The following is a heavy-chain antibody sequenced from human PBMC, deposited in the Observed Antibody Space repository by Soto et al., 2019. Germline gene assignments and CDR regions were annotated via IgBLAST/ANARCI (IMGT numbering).Heavy chain of an antibody. V-gene: IGHV3-30*18. CDR3: AKESLNYYGSGGSFDH. CDR2: ISYDGSSK. J-gene: IGHJ4*02. CDR1: GFTFSRYG. Sequence: GGSLRLSCAASGFTFSRYGMHWVRQAPGKGLEWVAVISYDGSSKYYPDSVRGRFTISRDNSKNTLYLQMDSLRAEDTAVYYCAKESLNYYGSGGSFDHWGQGILVTVSS. D-gene: IGHD3-10*01.